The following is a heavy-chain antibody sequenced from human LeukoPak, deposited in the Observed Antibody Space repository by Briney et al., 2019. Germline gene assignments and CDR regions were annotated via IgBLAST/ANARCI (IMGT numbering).Heavy chain of an antibody. CDR2: ISSSSSFI. D-gene: IGHD1-26*01. Sequence: GGSLRLSCAASGFTSSSYSMNWVRQAPGKGLVWVSSISSSSSFIYYADSVRGRFTISRDNAKNSLYLQMNSLRAEDTAVYYCARGEEWELVDDTFDSWGQGTMVTVSS. J-gene: IGHJ3*02. CDR1: GFTSSSYS. CDR3: ARGEEWELVDDTFDS. V-gene: IGHV3-21*01.